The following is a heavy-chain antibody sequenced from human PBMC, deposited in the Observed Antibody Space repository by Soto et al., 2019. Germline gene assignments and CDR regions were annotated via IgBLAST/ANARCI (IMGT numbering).Heavy chain of an antibody. CDR2: MNPSTGNT. CDR3: ARGRIIVAGGFDP. CDR1: GYTFTSYD. D-gene: IGHD6-19*01. Sequence: VQLVQSGAEVKKPGASVKVSCKASGYTFTSYDIIWVRQATGQGLEWMGWMNPSTGNTDSAEKFQGRLTMTRNTAISTVYMELSSVSFEDTAVYYCARGRIIVAGGFDPWGQGTLVTVSS. J-gene: IGHJ5*02. V-gene: IGHV1-8*01.